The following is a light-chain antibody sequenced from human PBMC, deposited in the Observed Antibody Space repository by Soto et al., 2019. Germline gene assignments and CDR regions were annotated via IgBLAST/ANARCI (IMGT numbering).Light chain of an antibody. CDR3: QQRRGFT. V-gene: IGKV3-20*01. CDR1: QGISINY. Sequence: EIVLTQSPGTLSLSPGERATLSCRASQGISINYLAWDQQKPGQAPRLLFYGASNRATGIPARFSGSGSGTDFTLTISSLEPEDFAVYYCQQRRGFTFGPGTKVDIK. CDR2: GAS. J-gene: IGKJ3*01.